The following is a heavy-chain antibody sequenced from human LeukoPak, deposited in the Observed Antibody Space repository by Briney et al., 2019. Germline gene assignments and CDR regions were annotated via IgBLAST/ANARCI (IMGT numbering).Heavy chain of an antibody. CDR1: GFTVSSKH. D-gene: IGHD1-7*01. CDR3: ARGTGTTPDYFHYYMDV. CDR2: IYSGGTT. J-gene: IGHJ6*03. Sequence: PSGGSLRLSCAASGFTVSSKHMSWVRQAPGKGLEWVSVIYSGGTTYYADSVKGRFTISRDNSKNTLYLQMNNLRAEDTAVYYCARGTGTTPDYFHYYMDVWGKGTTVTVSS. V-gene: IGHV3-66*01.